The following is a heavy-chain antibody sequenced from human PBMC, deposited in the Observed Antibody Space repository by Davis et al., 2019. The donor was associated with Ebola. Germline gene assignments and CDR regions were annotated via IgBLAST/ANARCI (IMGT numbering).Heavy chain of an antibody. J-gene: IGHJ4*02. CDR2: ISSRSSYI. V-gene: IGHV3-21*04. CDR1: GITFSSYS. Sequence: GESLKISCAASGITFSSYSMNWVRQAPGKGLEWVSSISSRSSYIYYADSVKGRFTISRDNSKNTLYLQMNSLRAEDTAVYYCARGGVWGPLDYWGQGTLVTVSS. CDR3: ARGGVWGPLDY. D-gene: IGHD3-16*01.